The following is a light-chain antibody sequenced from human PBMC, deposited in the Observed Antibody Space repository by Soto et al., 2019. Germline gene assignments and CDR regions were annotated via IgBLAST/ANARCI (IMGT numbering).Light chain of an antibody. J-gene: IGKJ2*01. CDR1: RSIERW. V-gene: IGKV1-5*01. Sequence: DIQMTQSPSTLSASLGDRVTITCRASRSIERWLAWYQQKPGKAPRLLIYDASTLETGVPSRFSGGGSGTEFTLTISSLQPEDFATYYCQQLNSYPYTFGQGTKLEIK. CDR2: DAS. CDR3: QQLNSYPYT.